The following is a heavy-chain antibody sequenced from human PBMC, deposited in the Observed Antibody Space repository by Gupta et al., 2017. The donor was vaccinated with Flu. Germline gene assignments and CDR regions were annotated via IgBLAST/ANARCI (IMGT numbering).Heavy chain of an antibody. Sequence: APGKGLEWVAGISYDGRDQYYGDSVKGRFSVSRDNAQNSVFLQMNSLSTEDTAVYFCAKRGGTYYNILTGLDYWGQGILVTVSS. J-gene: IGHJ4*02. V-gene: IGHV3-30*18. CDR3: AKRGGTYYNILTGLDY. D-gene: IGHD3-9*01. CDR2: ISYDGRDQ.